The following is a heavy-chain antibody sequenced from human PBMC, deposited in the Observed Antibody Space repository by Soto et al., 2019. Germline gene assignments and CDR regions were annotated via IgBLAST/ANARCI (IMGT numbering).Heavy chain of an antibody. CDR3: ARDQDGYSNFDY. Sequence: PGGSLRLSCAASGFTFGTYAMRWVRQAPGKGLEWVSAISRSGGGTYYADSVQGRFTISRDNYKNTLYLQMNSLRAEDTAIYYCARDQDGYSNFDYWGQGTLVTVSS. CDR1: GFTFGTYA. D-gene: IGHD5-18*01. CDR2: ISRSGGGT. J-gene: IGHJ4*02. V-gene: IGHV3-23*01.